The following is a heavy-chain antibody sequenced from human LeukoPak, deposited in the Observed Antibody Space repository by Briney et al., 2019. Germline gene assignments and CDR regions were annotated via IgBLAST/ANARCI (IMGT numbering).Heavy chain of an antibody. J-gene: IGHJ6*03. CDR3: ARVQWLPDYYYYYMDV. V-gene: IGHV1-2*02. Sequence: ASVKVSCKASGYPFTGYYIHWVRQAPGQELEWMGWIHPNSGGTNYAQKFQGRVTMTRDTSISTAYMELSRLRSDDTAVYYCARVQWLPDYYYYYMDVWGKGTKVTVSS. CDR2: IHPNSGGT. D-gene: IGHD3-22*01. CDR1: GYPFTGYY.